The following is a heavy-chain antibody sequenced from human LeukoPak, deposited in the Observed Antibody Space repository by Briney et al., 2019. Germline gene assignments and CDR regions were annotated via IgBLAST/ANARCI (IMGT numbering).Heavy chain of an antibody. CDR2: ISYDGSKT. J-gene: IGHJ4*02. D-gene: IGHD7-27*01. CDR1: GFTFRSHG. Sequence: GRSLRLSCAASGFTFRSHGMHWVRQAPGKGLEWVAVISYDGSKTYYADSVKGRFTISRDNSKNTLYLQMDSLRAEDTAVYYCAKDAGTWGYGLYFDYWGQGTLVTVSS. CDR3: AKDAGTWGYGLYFDY. V-gene: IGHV3-30*18.